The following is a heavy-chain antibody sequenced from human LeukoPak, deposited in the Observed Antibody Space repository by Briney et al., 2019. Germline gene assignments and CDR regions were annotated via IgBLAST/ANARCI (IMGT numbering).Heavy chain of an antibody. D-gene: IGHD6-6*01. CDR3: ARVQLRRSFDY. Sequence: GGSLRLSCAASGFTFSDYWMHWVRQVPGTGLVWVSRINSDESSPSYADSVKGRFTISRDNAKKMLYLQMNSLRVEDTAVYYCARVQLRRSFDYWGQGTLVTVSS. V-gene: IGHV3-74*01. CDR1: GFTFSDYW. CDR2: INSDESSP. J-gene: IGHJ4*02.